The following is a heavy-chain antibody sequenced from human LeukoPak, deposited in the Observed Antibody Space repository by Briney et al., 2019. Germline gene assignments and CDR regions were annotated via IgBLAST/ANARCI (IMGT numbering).Heavy chain of an antibody. CDR1: GGSFSGYY. D-gene: IGHD2-2*01. Sequence: SETLSLTCAVYGGSFSGYYWSWLRQPPGKGLEWIGEINHSGNTNYNPSLMSRVTISVDTSKNQFSLKLSSVSAADTGVYYCARGATGGCSSTSCPRAWFDRWGQGTLVTVSS. CDR3: ARGATGGCSSTSCPRAWFDR. J-gene: IGHJ5*02. CDR2: INHSGNT. V-gene: IGHV4-34*01.